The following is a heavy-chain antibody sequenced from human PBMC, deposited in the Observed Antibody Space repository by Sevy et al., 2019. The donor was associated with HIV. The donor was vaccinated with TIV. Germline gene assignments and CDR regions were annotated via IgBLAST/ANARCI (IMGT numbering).Heavy chain of an antibody. J-gene: IGHJ6*02. V-gene: IGHV3-7*01. CDR1: GFTFRNYW. D-gene: IGHD4-4*01. Sequence: GGSLRLSCVVSGFTFRNYWMSWVRQAPGKGLEWVANINQNGTEIYSVNSMKGRFTFSRENTKNSVYLQMNSLRAEDTAIYYCAINSDYGMDAWGQGTTVTVSS. CDR3: AINSDYGMDA. CDR2: INQNGTEI.